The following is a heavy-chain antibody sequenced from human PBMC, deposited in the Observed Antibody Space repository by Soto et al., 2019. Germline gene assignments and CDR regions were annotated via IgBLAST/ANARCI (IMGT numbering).Heavy chain of an antibody. J-gene: IGHJ6*02. CDR3: VRGTSAWKGVDV. D-gene: IGHD1-1*01. CDR2: IRPDGSNT. Sequence: EVQLVESGGDLVQPGESLRLSCVPSGFLFRSYWMHWVRQTPAKGLVWVSEIRPDGSNTNYADSVRGRFTMARDNAKNARYLQMNSLRVEDTGVYYCVRGTSAWKGVDVWGQGTTVIVSS. V-gene: IGHV3-74*01. CDR1: GFLFRSYW.